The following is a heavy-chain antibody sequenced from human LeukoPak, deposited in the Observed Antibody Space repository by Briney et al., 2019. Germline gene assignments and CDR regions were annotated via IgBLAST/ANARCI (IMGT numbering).Heavy chain of an antibody. V-gene: IGHV1-69*13. D-gene: IGHD6-19*01. CDR1: GGTFSSYA. J-gene: IGHJ4*02. Sequence: SVKVSCKASGGTFSSYAISWVRQAPGQGLEWMGGITPIFGTANYAQKFQGRVTITADESTSTAYMELSSLRSEDTAVYYCARSYSSGWYAKYYFDYWGQGTLVTVSS. CDR3: ARSYSSGWYAKYYFDY. CDR2: ITPIFGTA.